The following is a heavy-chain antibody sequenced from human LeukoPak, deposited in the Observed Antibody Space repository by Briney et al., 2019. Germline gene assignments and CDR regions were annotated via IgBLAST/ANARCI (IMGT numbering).Heavy chain of an antibody. CDR1: GFTFRSYD. Sequence: GGSLRLSCAASGFTFRSYDMSWVRQAPGKGLEWVSAISGSGGSTYYADSVKGRFTISRDNPKNTLYLQMNSLRAEDTAVYYCAKGWSSLDYWGQGTLVTVSS. J-gene: IGHJ4*02. CDR2: ISGSGGST. CDR3: AKGWSSLDY. V-gene: IGHV3-23*01.